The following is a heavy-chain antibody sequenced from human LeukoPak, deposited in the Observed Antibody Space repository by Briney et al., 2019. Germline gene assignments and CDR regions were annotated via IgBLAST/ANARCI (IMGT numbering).Heavy chain of an antibody. CDR2: ISGSGAGT. D-gene: IGHD6-13*01. Sequence: PGGSLRLSCAASGFTFSSYAMSWVRQAPGKGLEWVSAISGSGAGTYYADSGKGRFTISRDNFKHTLYLQMNSLRAEDTAVYYCAKVNNIAAAGTFDYWGQGTLVTVSS. V-gene: IGHV3-23*01. J-gene: IGHJ4*02. CDR3: AKVNNIAAAGTFDY. CDR1: GFTFSSYA.